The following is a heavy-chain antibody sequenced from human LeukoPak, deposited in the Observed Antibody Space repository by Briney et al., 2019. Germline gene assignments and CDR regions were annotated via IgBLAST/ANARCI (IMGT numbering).Heavy chain of an antibody. CDR3: ARADYGDPYFDY. Sequence: GGSLRLSCAASGFTFSSYAMHWVRQAPGKGLEWVAVISYDGSNKYYADSVKGRFTISRDNSKNTLYLQMNSLRAEDTAVYYCARADYGDPYFDYWGQGTLVTVSS. CDR1: GFTFSSYA. D-gene: IGHD4-17*01. CDR2: ISYDGSNK. J-gene: IGHJ4*02. V-gene: IGHV3-30-3*01.